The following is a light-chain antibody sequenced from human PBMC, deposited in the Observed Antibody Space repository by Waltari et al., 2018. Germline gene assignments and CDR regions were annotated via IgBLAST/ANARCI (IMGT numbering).Light chain of an antibody. CDR2: GVY. Sequence: QSVLTQPRSVSGSPGQSVAISCTGTSSYVGAYDHVSWYQQYPGKAPNVMIYGVYKRPSGVPVRFSGSKSGNTASLTISGLQAEDEADYYCCSYANAKWVFGGGTRLTVL. J-gene: IGLJ3*02. V-gene: IGLV2-11*01. CDR3: CSYANAKWV. CDR1: SSYVGAYDH.